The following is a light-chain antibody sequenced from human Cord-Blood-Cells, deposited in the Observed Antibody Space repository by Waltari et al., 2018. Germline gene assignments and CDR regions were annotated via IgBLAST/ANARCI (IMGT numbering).Light chain of an antibody. J-gene: IGKJ1*01. CDR3: QQYNSSWT. Sequence: DIQMTQSPSTLSASVGDRVTITCRASQSISSWLAWYQQKPGKAPKLLIYDASSLESGVPSRVSRSVSGTEFTLTISSLQPDDFATYYCQQYNSSWTFGQGTKVEIK. V-gene: IGKV1-5*01. CDR1: QSISSW. CDR2: DAS.